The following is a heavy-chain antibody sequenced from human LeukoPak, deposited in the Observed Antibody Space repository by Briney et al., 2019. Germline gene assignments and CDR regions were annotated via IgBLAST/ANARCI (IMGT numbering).Heavy chain of an antibody. CDR3: ASPNDAFNI. Sequence: SGTLSLTCAVSGGSISNENWWSWVRQPPGKGLEWIGEIHYRGGTNYNQSLRSPVTISVDTSKNQFSLKMTSVTAADTAVYSCASPNDAFNIWGQGTMVTVSS. CDR1: GGSISNENW. J-gene: IGHJ3*02. CDR2: IHYRGGT. V-gene: IGHV4-4*02.